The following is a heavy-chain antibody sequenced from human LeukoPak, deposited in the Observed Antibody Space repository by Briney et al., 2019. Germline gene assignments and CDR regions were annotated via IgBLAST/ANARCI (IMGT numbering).Heavy chain of an antibody. CDR1: GFTVSNNY. D-gene: IGHD2-15*01. CDR2: IYSNDNT. V-gene: IGHV3-53*01. CDR3: ARAIQFGGYFDY. Sequence: GGSLRLSCAASGFTVSNNYMSWVRQAPGKGLEWVSLIYSNDNTYYADPVKGRFTISRDNSKNTLYLQMNSLRAEDTAVYYCARAIQFGGYFDYWGQGTLVTVST. J-gene: IGHJ4*02.